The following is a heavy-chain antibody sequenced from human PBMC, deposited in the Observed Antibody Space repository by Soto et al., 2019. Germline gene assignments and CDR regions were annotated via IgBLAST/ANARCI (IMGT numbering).Heavy chain of an antibody. D-gene: IGHD3-22*01. CDR3: ARQIYDSDTGPNFQYYFDS. CDR2: IDPSDSQT. V-gene: IGHV5-10-1*01. J-gene: IGHJ4*02. Sequence: GESLKISCKGSGYSFAGYWITWVRQKPGKGLEWMGRIDPSDSQTYYSPSFRGHVTISVTKSITTVFLQWSSLRASDTAMYYCARQIYDSDTGPNFQYYFDSWGQGTPVTGSS. CDR1: GYSFAGYW.